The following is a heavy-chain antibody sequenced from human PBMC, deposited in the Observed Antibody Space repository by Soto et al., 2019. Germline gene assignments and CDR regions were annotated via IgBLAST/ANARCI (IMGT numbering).Heavy chain of an antibody. CDR2: ISSSSSYI. Sequence: EVQLVESGGGLAKPGVSLRFSGAASGFTFSSYSMNWVAPAPGKGLVWVSSISSSSSYIYYADSVKGRFTISRDNAKNSLYLQMNSLRAEATAVYYGAREGRYGDYVFDYWGQGTLVTVSS. V-gene: IGHV3-21*01. J-gene: IGHJ4*02. D-gene: IGHD4-17*01. CDR3: AREGRYGDYVFDY. CDR1: GFTFSSYS.